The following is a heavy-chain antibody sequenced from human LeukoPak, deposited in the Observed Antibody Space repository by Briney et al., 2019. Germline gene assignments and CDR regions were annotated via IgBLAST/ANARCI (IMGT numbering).Heavy chain of an antibody. Sequence: GGSLRLSCAASGFTFSSYSMNWVRQAPGKGLEWVSYISSSSSTIYYADSVKGRFTISRDNSKNTLYLQMNSLRAEDTAVYYCARGLTAMVTRGQGTLVTVSS. J-gene: IGHJ4*02. V-gene: IGHV3-48*01. D-gene: IGHD5-18*01. CDR2: ISSSSSTI. CDR1: GFTFSSYS. CDR3: ARGLTAMVT.